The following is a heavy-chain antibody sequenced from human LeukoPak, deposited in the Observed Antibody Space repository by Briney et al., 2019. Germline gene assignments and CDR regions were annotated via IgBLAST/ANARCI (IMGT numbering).Heavy chain of an antibody. D-gene: IGHD1-1*01. J-gene: IGHJ5*02. Sequence: PGGSLRLSCAASGFTFSDYYMRWIRQAPGKGLEWVAYITSSSSTNYADSVKGRFSVSRDNAKNSLFLQMNGLRAEDTAVYYCARVIRGTGGDWLDPWGQGTLVTVSP. CDR2: ITSSSST. CDR3: ARVIRGTGGDWLDP. CDR1: GFTFSDYY. V-gene: IGHV3-11*06.